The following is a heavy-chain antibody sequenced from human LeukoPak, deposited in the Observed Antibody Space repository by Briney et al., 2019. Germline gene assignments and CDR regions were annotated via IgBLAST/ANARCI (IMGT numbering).Heavy chain of an antibody. CDR1: GGTFSSYA. CDR3: ARGLAGTKPGFDY. D-gene: IGHD6-19*01. CDR2: IIPILGIA. J-gene: IGHJ4*02. V-gene: IGHV1-69*04. Sequence: GASVKISCKASGGTFSSYAISWVRQAPGQGLEWMGRIIPILGIANYAQKFQGRVTITADKSTSTAYMELSSLRPEDTAVYYCARGLAGTKPGFDYWGQGTLVTVSS.